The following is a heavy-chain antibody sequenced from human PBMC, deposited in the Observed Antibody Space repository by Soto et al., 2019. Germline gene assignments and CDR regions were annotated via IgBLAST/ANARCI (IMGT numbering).Heavy chain of an antibody. Sequence: SVTLSLTCTVSGGSISSSSYYWGWIRQPPGKGLEWIGSIYYSGSTYYNPSLKSRVTISVDTSKNQFSLKLSSVTAADTAVYYCAXRAVTTEWLGYYYGMDVWGQGTTVTVSS. CDR1: GGSISSSSYY. CDR2: IYYSGST. D-gene: IGHD4-17*01. J-gene: IGHJ6*01. V-gene: IGHV4-39*01. CDR3: AXRAVTTEWLGYYYGMDV.